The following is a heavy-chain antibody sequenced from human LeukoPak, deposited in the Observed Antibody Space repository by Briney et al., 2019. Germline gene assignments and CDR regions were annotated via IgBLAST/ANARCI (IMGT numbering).Heavy chain of an antibody. D-gene: IGHD4-17*01. CDR3: ARYGDHNWFDP. J-gene: IGHJ5*02. CDR2: ISSSSTI. Sequence: PGGSLRLSCAASGFTFSSYSMNWVRQAPGKGLEWVSYISSSSTIYYADSVKGRFTISRDNAKNSLYLQMNSLRAEDTAVYYCARYGDHNWFDPWGQGTLVTASS. V-gene: IGHV3-48*01. CDR1: GFTFSSYS.